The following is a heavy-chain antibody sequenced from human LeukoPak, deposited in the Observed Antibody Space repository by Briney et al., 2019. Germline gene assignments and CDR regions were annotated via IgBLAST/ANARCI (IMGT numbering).Heavy chain of an antibody. CDR3: ASITPGY. CDR2: INPDGSST. Sequence: GGSLRLSCVASGFTSNKYWMHWVRQAAGKGLVWVSRINPDGSSTDYADSVKGRFTISRDNAKNTLYLQMNTLRAEDTALYFCASITPGYWGQGNLVTVSS. V-gene: IGHV3-74*01. J-gene: IGHJ4*02. D-gene: IGHD1-14*01. CDR1: GFTSNKYW.